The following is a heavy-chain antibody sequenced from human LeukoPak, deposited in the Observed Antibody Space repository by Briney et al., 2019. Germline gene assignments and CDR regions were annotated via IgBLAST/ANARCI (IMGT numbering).Heavy chain of an antibody. V-gene: IGHV4-59*01. Sequence: SETLSLTCTVSGGSISGYYWSWIRQPPGKGLEWIGYIYYSGSTNYNPSLKSRVTISVDTSKNQFSLKLSSVTAADTAVYYCARVARPSYSYGYFDYWGQGTLVTVSS. CDR2: IYYSGST. D-gene: IGHD5-18*01. CDR3: ARVARPSYSYGYFDY. CDR1: GGSISGYY. J-gene: IGHJ4*02.